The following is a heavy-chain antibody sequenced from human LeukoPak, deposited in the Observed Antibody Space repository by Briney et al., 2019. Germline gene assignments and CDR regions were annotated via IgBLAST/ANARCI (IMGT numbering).Heavy chain of an antibody. CDR3: AKDHTIRSFDY. J-gene: IGHJ4*01. Sequence: ASVKVSCKASGYTFTTYGISWVRQAPGQGLEWLGRISVYNGNTNYAQKFQGRGTMTRDRYLSTAYMELSSMSSDDTAVYYCAKDHTIRSFDYWGPGTLVTVSS. V-gene: IGHV1-18*01. CDR2: ISVYNGNT. CDR1: GYTFTTYG. D-gene: IGHD1-14*01.